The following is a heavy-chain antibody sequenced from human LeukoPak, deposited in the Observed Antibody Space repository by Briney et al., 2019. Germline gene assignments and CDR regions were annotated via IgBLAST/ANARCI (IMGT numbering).Heavy chain of an antibody. CDR2: IYSGGST. CDR1: GFTFSSYA. V-gene: IGHV3-53*01. Sequence: PGGSLRLSCAASGFTFSSYAMHWVRQAPGKGLEWVSVIYSGGSTYYADSVKGRFTISRDNSKNTLYLQMNSLRAEDTAVYYCARGSRSYWGQGTLVTVSS. J-gene: IGHJ4*02. CDR3: ARGSRSY.